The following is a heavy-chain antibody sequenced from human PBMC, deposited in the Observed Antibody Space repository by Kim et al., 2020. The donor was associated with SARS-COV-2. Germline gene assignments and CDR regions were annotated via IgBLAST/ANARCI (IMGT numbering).Heavy chain of an antibody. J-gene: IGHJ5*02. CDR2: INHSGST. CDR3: ARDIVVVPAASKTPKYNWFDP. D-gene: IGHD2-2*01. V-gene: IGHV4-34*01. CDR1: GGSFSGYY. Sequence: SETLSLTCAVYGGSFSGYYWSWIRQPPGKGLEWIGEINHSGSTNYNPSLKSRVTISVDTSKNQFSLKLSSVTAADTAVYYCARDIVVVPAASKTPKYNWFDPWGQGTLVTVSS.